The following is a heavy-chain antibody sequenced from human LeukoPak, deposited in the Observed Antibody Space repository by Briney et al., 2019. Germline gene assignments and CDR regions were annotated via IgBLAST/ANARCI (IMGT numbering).Heavy chain of an antibody. CDR1: GFIFNTYA. Sequence: PGGSLRLSCAASGFIFNTYAMSWVRQAPGKGLEWVSAIASSGGGTYYTDSVKGRFTIFRDSSKNTLYLQMNSLRGEDTAVYYCAKRTSSRAFDYWGQGTLVTVSS. CDR2: IASSGGGT. V-gene: IGHV3-23*01. CDR3: AKRTSSRAFDY. D-gene: IGHD6-13*01. J-gene: IGHJ4*02.